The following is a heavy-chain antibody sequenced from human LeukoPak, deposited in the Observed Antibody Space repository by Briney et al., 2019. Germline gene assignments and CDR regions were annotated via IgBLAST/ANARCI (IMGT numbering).Heavy chain of an antibody. Sequence: GGSLRLSCAASEFTFSSYTMSWVRQAPGKGLEWVSAISGSGGSTYYADSVKGRFTISRDNSKNTLYLQMNSLRAEDTAVYYCAKGGEYNYDSSGSLSYWGQGTLVTVPS. J-gene: IGHJ4*02. CDR3: AKGGEYNYDSSGSLSY. CDR1: EFTFSSYT. V-gene: IGHV3-23*01. D-gene: IGHD3-22*01. CDR2: ISGSGGST.